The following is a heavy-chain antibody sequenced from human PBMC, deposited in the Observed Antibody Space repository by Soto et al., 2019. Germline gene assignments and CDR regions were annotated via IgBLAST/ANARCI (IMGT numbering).Heavy chain of an antibody. V-gene: IGHV1-3*01. CDR3: AREIRGSSWYPNWFDP. CDR1: GYTFTSYA. J-gene: IGHJ5*02. Sequence: ASVEVSCKASGYTFTSYAMHWVRQAPGQRLEWMGWINAGNGNTKYSQKFQGRVTITRDTSASTAYMELSSLRSEDTAVYYCAREIRGSSWYPNWFDPWGQGTLVTVSS. D-gene: IGHD6-13*01. CDR2: INAGNGNT.